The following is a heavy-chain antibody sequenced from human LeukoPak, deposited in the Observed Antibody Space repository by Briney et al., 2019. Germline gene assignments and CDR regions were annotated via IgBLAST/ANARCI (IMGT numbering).Heavy chain of an antibody. V-gene: IGHV1-2*02. CDR1: GYTFTSYD. Sequence: ASVKVSCKASGYTFTSYDINWVRQAPGQGLEWMGWINPNSGGTNYAQKFQGRVTMTRDTSISTAYMELSRLRSDDTAVYYCARDGDIVVVPAAIDYWGQGTLVTVSS. CDR3: ARDGDIVVVPAAIDY. J-gene: IGHJ4*02. D-gene: IGHD2-2*02. CDR2: INPNSGGT.